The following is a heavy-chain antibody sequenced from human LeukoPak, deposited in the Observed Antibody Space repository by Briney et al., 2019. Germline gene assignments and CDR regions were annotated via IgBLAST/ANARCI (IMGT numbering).Heavy chain of an antibody. Sequence: ASAKVSCKASGYTFPAYYMHWVRQAPGQGLEWMGWINPNSGGTNYAQKFQGRVTMTRDPSISTAYMELSWLRSDDTAMYYCASSRAQTLAFCGGDCYSSFDFWGQGTLVTVSS. J-gene: IGHJ4*02. CDR2: INPNSGGT. CDR1: GYTFPAYY. D-gene: IGHD2-21*02. V-gene: IGHV1-2*02. CDR3: ASSRAQTLAFCGGDCYSSFDF.